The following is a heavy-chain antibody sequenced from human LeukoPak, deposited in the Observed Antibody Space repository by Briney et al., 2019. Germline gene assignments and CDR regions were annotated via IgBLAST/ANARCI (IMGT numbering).Heavy chain of an antibody. CDR2: ISGSGGST. D-gene: IGHD3-22*01. Sequence: PGGTLRLSCAASGFTFRSYGMSWVRQDPGKGMEWVSAISGSGGSTYYADSVRGRFTISRDNSKDTLYLQMNSLRAEDTAVYYCARGPYYDPIWFDPWGQGTLVTVSS. CDR1: GFTFRSYG. CDR3: ARGPYYDPIWFDP. J-gene: IGHJ5*02. V-gene: IGHV3-23*01.